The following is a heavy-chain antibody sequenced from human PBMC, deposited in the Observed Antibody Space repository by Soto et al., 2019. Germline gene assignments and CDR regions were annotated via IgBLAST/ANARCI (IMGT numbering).Heavy chain of an antibody. V-gene: IGHV3-21*01. J-gene: IGHJ5*02. CDR2: ITTSSAYI. Sequence: EVQLVESGGGLVKPGGSLRLSCAASGFTFNTYDMNWVRQAPGKGLEWVSSITTSSAYIYYADSLKGRITISRDNAKNALILQMNSLRAEDTAVYYCVRSGTARLLRHSWFDTWGQGTVVTVSS. CDR3: VRSGTARLLRHSWFDT. D-gene: IGHD2-21*01. CDR1: GFTFNTYD.